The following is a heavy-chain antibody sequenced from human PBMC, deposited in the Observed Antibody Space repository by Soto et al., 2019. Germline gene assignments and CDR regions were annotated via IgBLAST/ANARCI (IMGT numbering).Heavy chain of an antibody. CDR1: GFTFDDYA. V-gene: IGHV3-9*01. CDR3: AKDILARGTSCFNYGMDV. Sequence: EVQLVESGGGLVQPGRSLRLSCAASGFTFDDYAMHWVRQAPGKGLEWVSGISWNSGSIGYADSVKGRFTISRDNAKNSLYLQMNSLRAEDTALYYCAKDILARGTSCFNYGMDVWGQGTTVTVSS. CDR2: ISWNSGSI. D-gene: IGHD2-2*01. J-gene: IGHJ6*02.